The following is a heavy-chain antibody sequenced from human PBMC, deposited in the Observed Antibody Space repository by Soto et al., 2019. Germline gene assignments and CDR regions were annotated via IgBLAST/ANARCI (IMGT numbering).Heavy chain of an antibody. V-gene: IGHV3-21*01. Sequence: GGSLRLSCAASGFTFSSYSMNWVRQAPGKGLEWVSSISSSSSYIYYADSVKGRFTISRDNAKNSLYLQMNSLRAEDTAVYYCARDSVVVTAPTRRYYYYYGMDVWGQGTTVTVSS. D-gene: IGHD2-21*02. CDR2: ISSSSSYI. CDR1: GFTFSSYS. CDR3: ARDSVVVTAPTRRYYYYYGMDV. J-gene: IGHJ6*02.